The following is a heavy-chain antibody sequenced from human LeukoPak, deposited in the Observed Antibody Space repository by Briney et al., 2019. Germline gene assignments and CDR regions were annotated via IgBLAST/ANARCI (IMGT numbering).Heavy chain of an antibody. D-gene: IGHD3-10*01. CDR3: ARDLQRGYGSGRYSV. CDR2: VYHSGST. V-gene: IGHV4-38-2*02. Sequence: PSETLSLTCTVSGYSVSSGYFWGWIRQPPGQGLEWIGSVYHSGSTYYNPSLKSRVTISVDTSKNQFSLKLSSVTAADTAVYYCARDLQRGYGSGRYSVWGQGTLVTVSS. CDR1: GYSVSSGYF. J-gene: IGHJ4*02.